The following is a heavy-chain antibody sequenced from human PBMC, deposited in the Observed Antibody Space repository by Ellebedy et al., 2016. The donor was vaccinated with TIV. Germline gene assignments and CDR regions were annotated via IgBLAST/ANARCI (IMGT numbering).Heavy chain of an antibody. CDR3: ARDSRPGPYSDFDY. Sequence: SLKISCAASGFTFDDHAMHWVRQTPGKGLEWASSINWNGGSVAYADSVNGRFIISRDNRKNSLYLEMNSLRVEDTALYYCARDSRPGPYSDFDYWGQGVLVTVSA. CDR1: GFTFDDHA. V-gene: IGHV3-9*01. CDR2: INWNGGSV. D-gene: IGHD2-15*01. J-gene: IGHJ4*02.